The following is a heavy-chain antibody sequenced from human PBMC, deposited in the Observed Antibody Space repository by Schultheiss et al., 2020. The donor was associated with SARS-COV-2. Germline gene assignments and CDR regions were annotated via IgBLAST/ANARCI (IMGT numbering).Heavy chain of an antibody. CDR2: IWYDRSNK. J-gene: IGHJ6*02. D-gene: IGHD1-26*01. CDR1: GFTFSSYG. CDR3: ARELGFWPASAVGAVDV. Sequence: GGSLRLSCAASGFTFSSYGMHWVRQAPGKGLEWVAVIWYDRSNKYYADSVKGRFTISRDNSKNTLYLQMNSLRAEDTAVYYCARELGFWPASAVGAVDVWGQGTTVTVSS. V-gene: IGHV3-33*01.